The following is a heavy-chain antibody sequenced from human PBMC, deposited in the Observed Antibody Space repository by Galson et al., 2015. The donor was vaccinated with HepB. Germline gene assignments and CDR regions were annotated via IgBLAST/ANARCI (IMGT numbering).Heavy chain of an antibody. D-gene: IGHD3-10*01. CDR1: RFTFGSHS. CDR2: ISSGSSTI. V-gene: IGHV3-48*04. CDR3: ARDPYYYGSGSYFYGMDV. J-gene: IGHJ6*02. Sequence: SLRLSCAASRFTFGSHSMNWVRQAPGKGLEWVSYISSGSSTISIYYADSVKGRFTISRDNAKNSLYLQMNSLRAEDTAVYYCARDPYYYGSGSYFYGMDVWGQGTTVTVSS.